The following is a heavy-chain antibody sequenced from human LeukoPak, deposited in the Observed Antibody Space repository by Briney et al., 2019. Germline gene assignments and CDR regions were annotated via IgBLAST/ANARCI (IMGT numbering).Heavy chain of an antibody. CDR3: ARDYPTSNYYDSSGYMY. CDR2: ISYDGSNK. CDR1: GFTFSSNA. Sequence: PGGSLRLSCAASGFTFSSNAMSWVRQAPGKGLEWVAVISYDGSNKYYADSVKGRFTISRDNSKNTLYLQMNSLRAEDTAVYYCARDYPTSNYYDSSGYMYWGQGTLVTVSS. V-gene: IGHV3-30-3*01. D-gene: IGHD3-22*01. J-gene: IGHJ4*02.